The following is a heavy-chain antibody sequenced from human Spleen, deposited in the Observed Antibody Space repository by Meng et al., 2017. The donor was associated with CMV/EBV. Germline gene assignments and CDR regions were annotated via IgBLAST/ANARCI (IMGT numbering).Heavy chain of an antibody. CDR2: IYTSGST. CDR1: GGSISSGSYY. Sequence: QVQRQESGPGLVKPSQTLSLTCTVSGGSISSGSYYWSWIRQPAGKGLEWIGRIYTSGSTNYNPSLKSRVTISVDTSKNQFSLKLSSVTAADTAVYYCARENIVVVPDWYFDLWGRGTLVTVSS. J-gene: IGHJ2*01. D-gene: IGHD2-2*01. CDR3: ARENIVVVPDWYFDL. V-gene: IGHV4-61*02.